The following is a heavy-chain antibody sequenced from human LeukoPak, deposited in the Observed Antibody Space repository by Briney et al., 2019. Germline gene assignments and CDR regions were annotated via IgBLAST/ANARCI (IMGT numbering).Heavy chain of an antibody. CDR1: GFTLSSYW. CDR3: ARASGPTRWLQYLYYFDY. J-gene: IGHJ4*02. CDR2: IKQDGSEK. Sequence: GGSLRLSCAASGFTLSSYWMSWVRQAPGKGLEWVANIKQDGSEKYYVDSVKGRFTISRDNAKNSLYLQMNSLRAEDTAVYYCARASGPTRWLQYLYYFDYWGQGTLVTVSS. V-gene: IGHV3-7*01. D-gene: IGHD5-24*01.